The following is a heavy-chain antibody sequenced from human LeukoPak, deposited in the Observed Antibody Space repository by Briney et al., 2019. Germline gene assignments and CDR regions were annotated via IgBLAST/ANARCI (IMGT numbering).Heavy chain of an antibody. CDR3: ARRLVVRGVIIYPDDAFDI. CDR1: GFTFSSYW. CDR2: INSDGSST. D-gene: IGHD3-10*01. J-gene: IGHJ3*02. Sequence: PGGSLRLSCAASGFTFSSYWMHWVRQAPGKGLVWVSRINSDGSSTSYADSVKGRFTISRDNAENTLSLQMNSLRAEDTAVYYCARRLVVRGVIIYPDDAFDIWGQGTMVTVSS. V-gene: IGHV3-74*01.